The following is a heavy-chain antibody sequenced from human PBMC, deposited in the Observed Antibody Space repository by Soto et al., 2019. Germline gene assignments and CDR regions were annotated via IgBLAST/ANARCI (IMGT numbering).Heavy chain of an antibody. Sequence: GGSLRLSCAASEFTFSSYAMHWVRQAPGKGLEWVAVIWSDGTNKFYADSVKGRFTISRDNSKNTLYLQMNSLRAEDTAVYYCARPYGDNYYYYYYMDVWGKGTTVTVPS. CDR3: ARPYGDNYYYYYYMDV. J-gene: IGHJ6*03. D-gene: IGHD4-17*01. CDR1: EFTFSSYA. V-gene: IGHV3-33*01. CDR2: IWSDGTNK.